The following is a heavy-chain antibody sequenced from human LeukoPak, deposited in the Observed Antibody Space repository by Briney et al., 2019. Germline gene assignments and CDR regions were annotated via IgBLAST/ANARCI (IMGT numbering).Heavy chain of an antibody. CDR1: GGTFSDYA. CDR3: GRPYGSGNYYNLGLDY. J-gene: IGHJ4*02. Sequence: SVKVSCKASGGTFSDYAFIWVRQAPGQGLEVMGRIFPAFGSVTYAQKFHDRVTISADESTSTVFVEANSLRFEDTAIYYCGRPYGSGNYYNLGLDYWGQGTPVTVSS. V-gene: IGHV1-69*13. D-gene: IGHD3-10*01. CDR2: IFPAFGSV.